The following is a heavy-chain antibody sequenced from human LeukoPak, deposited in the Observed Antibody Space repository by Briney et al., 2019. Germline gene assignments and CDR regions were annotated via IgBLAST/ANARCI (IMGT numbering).Heavy chain of an antibody. CDR3: ARDGGGYYDSSGYYLGYFDY. CDR2: IYYSGST. CDR1: GGSFSGYY. V-gene: IGHV4-30-4*08. J-gene: IGHJ4*02. D-gene: IGHD3-22*01. Sequence: SETLSLTCAVYGGSFSGYYWSWIRQPPGKGLEWIGYIYYSGSTYYNPSLKSRVTISVDMSKNQFSLKLSSVTAADTAVYYCARDGGGYYDSSGYYLGYFDYWGQGTLVTVSS.